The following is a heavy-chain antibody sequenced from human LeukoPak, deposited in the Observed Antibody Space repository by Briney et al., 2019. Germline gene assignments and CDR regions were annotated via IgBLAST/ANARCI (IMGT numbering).Heavy chain of an antibody. CDR2: IIPILGIA. V-gene: IGHV1-69*04. J-gene: IGHJ6*02. CDR1: GGTFSSYA. D-gene: IGHD3-10*01. CDR3: ARGSMVRGVIHNYYYGMDV. Sequence: SVKVSCKASGGTFSSYAISWVRQAPGQGLEWMGRIIPILGIANYAQKFQGRVTITADKSTSTAYMELSSLRSEDTAVYYCARGSMVRGVIHNYYYGMDVWGQGTTVTVSS.